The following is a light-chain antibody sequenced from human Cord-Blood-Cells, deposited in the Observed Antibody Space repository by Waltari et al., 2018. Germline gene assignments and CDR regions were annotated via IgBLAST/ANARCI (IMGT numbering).Light chain of an antibody. CDR3: CSYAGSYNWV. V-gene: IGLV2-11*01. CDR1: SSDVGGYNY. J-gene: IGLJ3*02. CDR2: DVS. Sequence: QSALTQPRSVSGSPGQPVTISCTGTSSDVGGYNYVSWYQQHPGKAPQLMIYDVSKRPSGVPVPFSGSKSGNTASLTISGVQAEDEADYYLCSYAGSYNWVVGGGTKLTVL.